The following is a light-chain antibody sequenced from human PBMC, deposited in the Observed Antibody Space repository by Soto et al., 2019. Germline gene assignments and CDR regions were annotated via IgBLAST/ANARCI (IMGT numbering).Light chain of an antibody. Sequence: LTQPASVSGSPGQSITISCTGTSSDVGGYNYVSWYQQHPGKAPKLMIYEVSNRPSGVSNRFSGSKSGNTASLTISGLQAEDEADYYCSSYTGSSALVYVFGTGTKVTV. J-gene: IGLJ1*01. CDR2: EVS. CDR1: SSDVGGYNY. CDR3: SSYTGSSALVYV. V-gene: IGLV2-14*01.